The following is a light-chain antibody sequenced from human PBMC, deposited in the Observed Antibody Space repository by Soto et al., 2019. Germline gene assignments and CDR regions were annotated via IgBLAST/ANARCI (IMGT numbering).Light chain of an antibody. Sequence: DIQMTQSPSSLSASVGDRVTITCRASQSIRTSLNWYQQKAGKAPELLIYAASNLQSGVPSRFSGSRSGTDFSLIISTLQPEDFATYYCQQSYSSVTFGQGTKVDIK. CDR3: QQSYSSVT. CDR1: QSIRTS. V-gene: IGKV1-39*01. J-gene: IGKJ1*01. CDR2: AAS.